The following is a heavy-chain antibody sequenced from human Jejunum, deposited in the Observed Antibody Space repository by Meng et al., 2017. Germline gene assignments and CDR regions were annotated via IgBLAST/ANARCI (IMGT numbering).Heavy chain of an antibody. J-gene: IGHJ4*02. CDR2: IRSGGNT. D-gene: IGHD3-16*02. CDR3: ATSDYVWGSYRPDY. CDR1: GFTVSTIY. V-gene: IGHV3-66*02. Sequence: GGSLRPSGPPSGFTVSTIYISWVRQVPGKGLEWVSVIRSGGNTDYADSVKGRFTISRDNSKNTVYLQMNSLRAEDTAMYYCATSDYVWGSYRPDYWGQGTLVTVSS.